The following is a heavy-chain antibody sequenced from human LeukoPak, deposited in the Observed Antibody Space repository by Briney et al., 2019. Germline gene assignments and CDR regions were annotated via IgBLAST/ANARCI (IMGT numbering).Heavy chain of an antibody. D-gene: IGHD6-25*01. V-gene: IGHV3-23*01. J-gene: IGHJ4*02. CDR3: AKNSGYSWQYFFDY. CDR1: GFTFSAYT. CDR2: ITGGHGVT. Sequence: PGGSLRLSCAASGFTFSAYTLTWVRQAPGKRPEWLSAITGGHGVTYYADSVRGRFTISRDNSKNTLYLQMNSLRAEDAAVYFCAKNSGYSWQYFFDYWGQGTLVTVSS.